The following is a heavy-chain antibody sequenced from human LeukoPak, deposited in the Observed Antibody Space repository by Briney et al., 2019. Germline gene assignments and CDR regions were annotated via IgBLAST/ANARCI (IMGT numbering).Heavy chain of an antibody. D-gene: IGHD5-24*01. CDR2: ISSSGGTI. V-gene: IGHV3-11*01. CDR3: ARLSVEMATILAY. J-gene: IGHJ4*02. Sequence: PGGSLRLSCAASGSTFSDYYMSWIRQAPGKGLEWVSYISSSGGTIYYADSVKGRFTISRDNAKNSLYLQMNSLRAEDTAVYYCARLSVEMATILAYWGQGTLVTVSS. CDR1: GSTFSDYY.